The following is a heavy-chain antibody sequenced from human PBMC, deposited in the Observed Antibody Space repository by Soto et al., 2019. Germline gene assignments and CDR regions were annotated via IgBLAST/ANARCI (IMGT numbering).Heavy chain of an antibody. CDR3: ARGIATGQLDP. J-gene: IGHJ5*02. V-gene: IGHV1-3*01. D-gene: IGHD2-15*01. CDR2: INPDNGNT. CDR1: GYTFTRYT. Sequence: QVQLVQSGAEVKKPGASVKISCKASGYTFTRYTMNWVRQAPGQRLEWMGWINPDNGNTKSSQKFQDRVIITRDPSASTAYMDLSSLSSEDTAVYYCARGIATGQLDPRGQGTLVTVSS.